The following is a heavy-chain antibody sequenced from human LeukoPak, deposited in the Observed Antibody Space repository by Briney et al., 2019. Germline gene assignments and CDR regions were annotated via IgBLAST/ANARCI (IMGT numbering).Heavy chain of an antibody. D-gene: IGHD2-2*01. Sequence: ASVKVSCKASGYTFTSYYIHWLRQAPGRGLEWMGWINPNSGGTKYAPKFQGLVTMSSDTSITTAYMDLNRLISDDTAVYYCARTKPPCTSCLLLDYWGQGTLVTVSS. V-gene: IGHV1-2*02. CDR1: GYTFTSYY. CDR2: INPNSGGT. CDR3: ARTKPPCTSCLLLDY. J-gene: IGHJ4*02.